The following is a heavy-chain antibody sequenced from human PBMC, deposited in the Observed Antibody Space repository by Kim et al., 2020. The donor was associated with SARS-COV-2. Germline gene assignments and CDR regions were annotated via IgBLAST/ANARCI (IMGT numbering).Heavy chain of an antibody. CDR2: IYYSGST. J-gene: IGHJ4*02. D-gene: IGHD6-6*01. CDR1: GGSISSSSYY. CDR3: ARHVSWGPYSSSSGFDY. V-gene: IGHV4-39*01. Sequence: SETLSLTCTVSGGSISSSSYYWGWIRQPPGKGLEWIGSIYYSGSTYYNPSLKSRVTISVDTSKNQFSLKLSSVTAADTAVYYCARHVSWGPYSSSSGFDYWGQGTLVTVSS.